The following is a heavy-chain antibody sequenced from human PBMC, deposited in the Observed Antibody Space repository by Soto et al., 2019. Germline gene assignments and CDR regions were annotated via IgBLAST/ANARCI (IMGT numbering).Heavy chain of an antibody. CDR2: ISWNSGSI. CDR3: AKDMGYDLSPLGYFDY. J-gene: IGHJ4*02. V-gene: IGHV3-9*01. CDR1: GFTFDDYA. D-gene: IGHD5-12*01. Sequence: GGSLRLSCAASGFTFDDYAVHWVRQAPGKGLEWVSGISWNSGSIGYADSVKGRFTISRDNAKNSLYLQMNSLRSEDTALYYCAKDMGYDLSPLGYFDYWGQGTLVTVSS.